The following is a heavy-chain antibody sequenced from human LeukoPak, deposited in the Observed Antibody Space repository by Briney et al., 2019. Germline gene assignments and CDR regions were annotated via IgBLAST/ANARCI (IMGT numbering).Heavy chain of an antibody. V-gene: IGHV3-13*04. D-gene: IGHD2-8*02. CDR3: ARGSGGAFDI. CDR1: GFTFSSYD. Sequence: PAGSLTLSCPASGFTFSSYDMHCVRPAAGKGLEWVSAIGTAGDTYYPGSVKGRFTISRENAKNSLYLQINSLRAGDTAVYYCARGSGGAFDIWGQGTMLTVSS. CDR2: IGTAGDT. J-gene: IGHJ3*02.